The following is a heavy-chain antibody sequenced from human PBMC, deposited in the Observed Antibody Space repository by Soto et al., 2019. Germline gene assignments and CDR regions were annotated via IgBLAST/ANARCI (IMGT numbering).Heavy chain of an antibody. J-gene: IGHJ3*02. CDR2: ISGSGGST. CDR3: AKNPRPGGGSRHSGCIGAFDI. V-gene: IGHV3-23*01. Sequence: GGALRLSCAASGFTFSSYAMSWVRQAPGKGLEWVSAISGSGGSTYYADSVKGRFTISRDNSKNTLYLQMNSLRAEDTAVYYCAKNPRPGGGSRHSGCIGAFDIWGQGKMVTVSS. CDR1: GFTFSSYA. D-gene: IGHD2-15*01.